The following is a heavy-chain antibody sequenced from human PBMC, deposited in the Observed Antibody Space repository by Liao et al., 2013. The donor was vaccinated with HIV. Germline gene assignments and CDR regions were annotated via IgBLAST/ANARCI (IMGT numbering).Heavy chain of an antibody. J-gene: IGHJ4*02. D-gene: IGHD4-17*01. V-gene: IGHV4-61*02. CDR2: VYTSGTT. CDR3: ARGLPQDDYGDYGGVGYFDC. Sequence: QVQLQESGPGLVKPSQTLSLTCSVSGGSISRGSYYWSWIRQPAGKGLEWIGRVYTSGTTNYNPSLKSRVTMSVDTSKNQFSLRLSSVTASDTAVYYCARGLPQDDYGDYGGVGYFDCWGQGTLVTVLL. CDR1: GGSISRGSYY.